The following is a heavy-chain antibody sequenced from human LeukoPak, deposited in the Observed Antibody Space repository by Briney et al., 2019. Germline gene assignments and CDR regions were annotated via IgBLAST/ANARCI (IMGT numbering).Heavy chain of an antibody. J-gene: IGHJ4*02. D-gene: IGHD1-26*01. CDR3: ARDGHIVGAHYYFHY. Sequence: GGSLRLSCAASGFTFSSYSMNWVRQAPGKGLEWVSSISYSSSFIYYADSVKGRVTISRDNTKNSLYLQMNSLRAEDTAVYHWARDGHIVGAHYYFHYWGQGTLVTVSS. V-gene: IGHV3-21*01. CDR1: GFTFSSYS. CDR2: ISYSSSFI.